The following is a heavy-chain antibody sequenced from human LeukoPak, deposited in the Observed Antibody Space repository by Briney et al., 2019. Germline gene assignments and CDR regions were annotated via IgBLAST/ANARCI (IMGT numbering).Heavy chain of an antibody. CDR2: ITDSGGGT. CDR1: GFTFSTFA. D-gene: IGHD5-24*01. CDR3: AKRSAPEMPTIKAFGQ. V-gene: IGHV3-23*01. Sequence: GGSLGLSCAASGFTFSTFAMSWVRQAPGKGLEWVSSITDSGGGTYYADSVKGRFTISRDNSKNTLYLQMNGLRAEDTALYYCAKRSAPEMPTIKAFGQWGQGTLVTVSS. J-gene: IGHJ4*02.